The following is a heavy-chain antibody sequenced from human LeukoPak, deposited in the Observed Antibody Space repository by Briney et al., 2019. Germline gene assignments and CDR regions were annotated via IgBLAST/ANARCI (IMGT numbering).Heavy chain of an antibody. J-gene: IGHJ5*02. CDR1: GGSISSYY. V-gene: IGHV4-59*01. Sequence: SETLSLTCTVSGGSISSYYWSWLRQPPGKGLEGIGYIYYSGSTNYNPSLKSRVTISVDTSKNQFSLKLSSVTAADTAVYYCAGQNHCSGGSCYSGLSHWFDPWGQGTLVTVSS. CDR2: IYYSGST. CDR3: AGQNHCSGGSCYSGLSHWFDP. D-gene: IGHD2-15*01.